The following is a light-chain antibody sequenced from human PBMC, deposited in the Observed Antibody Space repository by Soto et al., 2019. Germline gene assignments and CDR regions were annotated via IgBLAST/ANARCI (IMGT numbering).Light chain of an antibody. CDR1: SSDVGGYDY. Sequence: QSVLTQPPSASGSPGQSVTISCTGTSSDVGGYDYVSWYQQHPGKAPKLMIYEVTIRPSGVSDRFSGSKSGNTASLTVSGRQAEDEADYYCSSYTGGNPSYVFVTGTKLTVL. CDR2: EVT. CDR3: SSYTGGNPSYV. J-gene: IGLJ1*01. V-gene: IGLV2-8*01.